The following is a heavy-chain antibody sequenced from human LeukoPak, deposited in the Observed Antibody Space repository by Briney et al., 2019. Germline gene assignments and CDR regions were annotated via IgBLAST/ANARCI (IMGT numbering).Heavy chain of an antibody. Sequence: SETLSLTCTVSGGSITSYYWSWIRQPPGKGLEWIGYIYYSGSTNYNPSLKSRVTISVDTSKNQISLKLSSVPAADTAVYYCAKNTWELLQWGQGTLVTVSS. D-gene: IGHD1-26*01. CDR3: AKNTWELLQ. CDR1: GGSITSYY. CDR2: IYYSGST. V-gene: IGHV4-59*01. J-gene: IGHJ4*02.